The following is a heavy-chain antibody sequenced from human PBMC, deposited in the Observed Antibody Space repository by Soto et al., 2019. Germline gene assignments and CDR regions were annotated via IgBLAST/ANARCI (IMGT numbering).Heavy chain of an antibody. J-gene: IGHJ4*02. CDR1: GFTFSSYW. V-gene: IGHV3-74*01. CDR2: VNSGGTVT. CDR3: AKDFSWNQADY. D-gene: IGHD1-1*01. Sequence: HPGGSLRLSCTVSGFTFSSYWMHWFRQAPGKGLEWVSRVNSGGTVTNYADSVKGRFTISRDNAKNTLYLQLTGLRADDTAVYYCAKDFSWNQADYWGQGTLVTGSS.